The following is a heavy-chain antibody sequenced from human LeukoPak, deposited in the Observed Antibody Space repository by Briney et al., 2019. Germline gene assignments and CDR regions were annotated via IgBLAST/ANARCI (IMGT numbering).Heavy chain of an antibody. Sequence: QPGGSLRLSCAAPGFTFSSYAMHWVRQAPGKGLEWVAVISYDGSNKYYADSVKGRFTISRDNSKNTLYLQMNSLRAEDTAVYYCARGPQLNYWGQGTLVTVSS. CDR2: ISYDGSNK. J-gene: IGHJ4*02. CDR3: ARGPQLNY. CDR1: GFTFSSYA. V-gene: IGHV3-30-3*01.